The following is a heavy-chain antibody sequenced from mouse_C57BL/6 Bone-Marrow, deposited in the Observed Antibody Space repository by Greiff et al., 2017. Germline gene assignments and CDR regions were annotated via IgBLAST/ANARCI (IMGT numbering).Heavy chain of an antibody. J-gene: IGHJ1*03. CDR2: INPGSGGT. CDR1: GYAFTNYL. CDR3: ANLLWVRGWYFDV. V-gene: IGHV1-54*01. Sequence: QVQLQQSGAELVRPGTSVKVSCKASGYAFTNYLIEWVKQRPGQGLEWIGVINPGSGGTNYNEPFKGKATLTADKSSSTSYMQLSSLTSEDSAVYFCANLLWVRGWYFDVWGTGTTVTVSS. D-gene: IGHD2-1*01.